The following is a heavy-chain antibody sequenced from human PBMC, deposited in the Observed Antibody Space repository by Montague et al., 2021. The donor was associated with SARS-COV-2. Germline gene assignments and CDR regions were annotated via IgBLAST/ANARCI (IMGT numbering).Heavy chain of an antibody. J-gene: IGHJ4*02. CDR1: GFTFSSYS. Sequence: SLRLSCAASGFTFSSYSMNWVRQAPGKGLEWVSSISSSSSSYIYYADSVKGRFTISRDNAKNSLYLQMNSLRAEDTAVYYCAREIRTAMAPPFDYWGQGTLVTVSS. CDR3: AREIRTAMAPPFDY. V-gene: IGHV3-21*01. CDR2: ISSSSSSYI. D-gene: IGHD5-18*01.